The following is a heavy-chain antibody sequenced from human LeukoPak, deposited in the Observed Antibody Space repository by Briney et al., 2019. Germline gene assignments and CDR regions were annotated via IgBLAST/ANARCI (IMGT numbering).Heavy chain of an antibody. CDR1: GGSISSYY. D-gene: IGHD6-13*01. J-gene: IGHJ6*03. CDR3: ARVKQQTPLTYYYYYYYMDV. V-gene: IGHV4-59*01. CDR2: IYYSGST. Sequence: PSETLSLTCTVSGGSISSYYWSWIRQPPGKGLEWIGYIYYSGSTSYNPSLKSRVTISVDTSKNQFSLKLSSVTAADTAVYYCARVKQQTPLTYYYYYYYMDVWGKGTTVTVSS.